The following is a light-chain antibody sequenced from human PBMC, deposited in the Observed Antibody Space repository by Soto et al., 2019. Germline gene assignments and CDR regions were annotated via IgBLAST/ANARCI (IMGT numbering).Light chain of an antibody. J-gene: IGLJ2*01. V-gene: IGLV1-44*01. CDR3: AAWDDSLKGV. CDR2: SNN. Sequence: QSVLTQPPSASGTPGQRVTISCSGSSSNIGSNTVNWYQQLPGTAPKLLIYSNNQRPSGVPDRYSGSKSGTSASLAIIGLQSEDEADYYCAAWDDSLKGVFGGGTKLTVL. CDR1: SSNIGSNT.